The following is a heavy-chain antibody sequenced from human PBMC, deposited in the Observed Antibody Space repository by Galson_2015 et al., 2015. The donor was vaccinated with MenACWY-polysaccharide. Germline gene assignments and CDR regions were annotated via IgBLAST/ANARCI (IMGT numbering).Heavy chain of an antibody. V-gene: IGHV3-23*01. CDR2: ISGSGGST. CDR1: GFTFSSYA. CDR3: AKADGNSDSSVLGDFDY. D-gene: IGHD3-22*01. J-gene: IGHJ4*02. Sequence: SLRLSCAASGFTFSSYAMSWVRQAPGKGLEWVSAISGSGGSTYYADSVKGRFTISRDNSKNTLYLQMNSLRAEDTAVYYCAKADGNSDSSVLGDFDYWGQGTLVTVSS.